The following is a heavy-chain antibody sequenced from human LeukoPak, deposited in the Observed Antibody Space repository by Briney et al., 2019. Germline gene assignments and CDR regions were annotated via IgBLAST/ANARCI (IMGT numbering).Heavy chain of an antibody. J-gene: IGHJ5*02. CDR3: ARADCSGSTCYLRRSWFDP. V-gene: IGHV3-21*01. D-gene: IGHD2-2*01. CDR1: GFTLSTFD. CDR2: ISTSSHYI. Sequence: GGSLRLSCAASGFTLSTFDMNWVRQAPGKGLEWVSSISTSSHYIYYRDSVKGRFTISRDDAKNSLYLQMNSLRVEDTAVYYCARADCSGSTCYLRRSWFDPWGQGTLVTVSS.